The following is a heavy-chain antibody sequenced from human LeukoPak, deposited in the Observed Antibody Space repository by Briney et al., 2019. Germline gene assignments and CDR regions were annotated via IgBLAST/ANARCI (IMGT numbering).Heavy chain of an antibody. CDR1: GGSISSGGYY. V-gene: IGHV4-31*03. CDR3: ARANRGGSYYGGGYYFDY. CDR2: IYYSGST. J-gene: IGHJ4*02. Sequence: SQTLSLTCTVSGGSISSGGYYWSWIRQHPGKGLEWIGYIYYSGSTYYNPSLKSRVTISVDTSKNQFSLKLSSVTAADTAVYYCARANRGGSYYGGGYYFDYWGQGTLVTVSS. D-gene: IGHD1-26*01.